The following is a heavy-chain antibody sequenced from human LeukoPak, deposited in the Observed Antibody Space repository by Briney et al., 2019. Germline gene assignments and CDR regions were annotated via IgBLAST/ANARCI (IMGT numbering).Heavy chain of an antibody. CDR1: GFPFGDYA. V-gene: IGHV3-49*04. CDR3: ISNWFDP. CDR2: IRSKAYGGTT. Sequence: GGSLLLSCAASGFPFGDYAMSWGRPARGKGLEWVGFIRSKAYGGTTEYAASVKGIFTISRDDSKSIAYLQMNSLKTEDTAVYYCISNWFDPWGQGTLVTVSS. J-gene: IGHJ5*02.